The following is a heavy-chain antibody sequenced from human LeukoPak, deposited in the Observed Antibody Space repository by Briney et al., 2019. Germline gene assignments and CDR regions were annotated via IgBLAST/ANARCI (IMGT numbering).Heavy chain of an antibody. V-gene: IGHV4-59*01. D-gene: IGHD5-24*01. CDR3: AKVEKMATIYAYFDY. CDR2: IYYSGST. J-gene: IGHJ4*02. Sequence: SETLSLTCTVSGGSISSYYWSWIRQPPGKGLEWIGYIYYSGSTNYNPSLKSRVTISVDTSKNQFSLKLSSVTAADTAVYYCAKVEKMATIYAYFDYWGQGTLVTVSS. CDR1: GGSISSYY.